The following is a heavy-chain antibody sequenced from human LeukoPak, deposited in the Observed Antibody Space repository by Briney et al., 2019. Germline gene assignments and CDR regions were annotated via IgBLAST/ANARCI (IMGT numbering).Heavy chain of an antibody. D-gene: IGHD3-3*02. J-gene: IGHJ6*02. Sequence: GRSLRLSCAASGFTFSSYGMPWVRQAPGKGLEWVAVIWYDGSNKYYADSVKGRFTISRDNSKNTLYLQMNSLRAEDTAVYYCARELVLAQLDYYYYGMDVWGQGTTVTVSS. CDR1: GFTFSSYG. CDR3: ARELVLAQLDYYYYGMDV. CDR2: IWYDGSNK. V-gene: IGHV3-33*01.